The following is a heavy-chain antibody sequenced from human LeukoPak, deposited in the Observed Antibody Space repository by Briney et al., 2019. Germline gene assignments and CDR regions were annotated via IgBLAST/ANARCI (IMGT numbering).Heavy chain of an antibody. CDR1: GGSISSSSYY. J-gene: IGHJ4*02. V-gene: IGHV4-39*01. D-gene: IGHD2-8*01. CDR2: IYYSGST. CDR3: ARSTKTFLDY. Sequence: PSETLSLTCTVSGGSISSSSYYWGWIRQPPGKGLEWIGSIYYSGSTYYNPSLKSRVTISVDTSKNQFSLKLSSVTAADTAVYYCARSTKTFLDYWGQGTLVTVSS.